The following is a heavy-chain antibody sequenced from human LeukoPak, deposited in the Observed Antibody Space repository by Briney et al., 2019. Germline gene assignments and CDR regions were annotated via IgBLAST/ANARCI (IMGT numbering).Heavy chain of an antibody. CDR2: IYSGGST. CDR3: AREEGDYYDSSGYDVY. Sequence: GGSLRLSCAASGVTVSSNYMSWVRPAPGKGLGWVSVIYSGGSTYYADSVNGRFTISRDNSKNTLYLQMNSLRAEDTAVYYCAREEGDYYDSSGYDVYWGQGTLVTVSS. D-gene: IGHD3-22*01. CDR1: GVTVSSNY. J-gene: IGHJ4*02. V-gene: IGHV3-53*01.